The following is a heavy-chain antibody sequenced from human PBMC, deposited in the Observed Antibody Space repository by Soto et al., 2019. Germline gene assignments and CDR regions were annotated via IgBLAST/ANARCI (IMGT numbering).Heavy chain of an antibody. CDR2: IYYSGST. V-gene: IGHV4-30-4*01. D-gene: IGHD5-12*01. CDR3: AGAGVHIVAPIGEDY. J-gene: IGHJ4*02. CDR1: GGSISSGDYY. Sequence: QVQLQESGPGLVKPSQTLSLTCTVSGGSISSGDYYWSWIRQPPGKGLEWIGYIYYSGSTYYNPSLKSRVTMSVDTSKNQFSLKLRSVTAADTAVSYCAGAGVHIVAPIGEDYWGQGTLITVSS.